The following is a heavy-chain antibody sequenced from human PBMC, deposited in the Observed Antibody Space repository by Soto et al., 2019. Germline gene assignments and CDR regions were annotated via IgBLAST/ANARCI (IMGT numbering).Heavy chain of an antibody. J-gene: IGHJ6*02. D-gene: IGHD3-16*01. CDR2: ISYDGSNK. V-gene: IGHV3-30*18. CDR1: GFTFSSYG. Sequence: QVQLVESGGGVVQPGRSLRLSCAASGFTFSSYGMHWVRQAPGKGLEWVAVISYDGSNKYYADSVKGRFTISRDNSKNTLYLEMISLRAEDTAVYYCAKLGGGSDGGSGMDVWGQGTTVTVSS. CDR3: AKLGGGSDGGSGMDV.